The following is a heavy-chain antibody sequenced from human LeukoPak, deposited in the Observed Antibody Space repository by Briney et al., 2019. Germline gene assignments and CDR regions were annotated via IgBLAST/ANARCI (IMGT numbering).Heavy chain of an antibody. CDR3: AKDDDWGRFNH. V-gene: IGHV3-23*01. CDR2: ISPRGDIT. CDR1: GFTFSRHG. Sequence: AGGSLRLSCVASGFTFSRHGMNWVRQAPGKGLEWVSGISPRGDITYYKDSVRGRFTISRDNFKNTVSLQLNSLRAEDTAMYYCAKDDDWGRFNHWGQGTLVTVSS. J-gene: IGHJ1*01. D-gene: IGHD3-16*01.